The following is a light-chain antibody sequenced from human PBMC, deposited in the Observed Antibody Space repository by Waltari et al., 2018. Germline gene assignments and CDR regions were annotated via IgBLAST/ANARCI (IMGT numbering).Light chain of an antibody. CDR2: GAS. J-gene: IGKJ2*01. CDR3: QNYGSDPVYT. V-gene: IGKV1-27*01. CDR1: QAIGNS. Sequence: DIQLTQSPSSLSASLGDRVTISCRATQAIGNSLVWYQQRPGEVPGLLIFGASTLQSGVSSRFSGSGSGTDFTLTSSSLQPEDVGTYFCQNYGSDPVYTFGQGTRL.